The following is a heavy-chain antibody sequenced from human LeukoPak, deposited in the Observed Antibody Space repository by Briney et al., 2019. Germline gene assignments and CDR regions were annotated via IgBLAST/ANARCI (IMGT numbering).Heavy chain of an antibody. J-gene: IGHJ3*02. CDR3: ARDELGEGRVFVDAFDM. CDR2: INPNNGGS. Sequence: GASVKVSCKASGYTFTGYYMHWVRQAPGQGLEWMGWINPNNGGSNSAQKFRGRITMTSDTSISTAYMELRSLTFDDTATYYCARDELGEGRVFVDAFDMWGQGTMVTVSS. CDR1: GYTFTGYY. V-gene: IGHV1-2*02. D-gene: IGHD3-16*01.